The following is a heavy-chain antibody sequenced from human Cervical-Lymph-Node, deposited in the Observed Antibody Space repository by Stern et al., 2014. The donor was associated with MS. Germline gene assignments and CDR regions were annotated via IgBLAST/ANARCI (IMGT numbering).Heavy chain of an antibody. CDR1: GYNFTSFY. Sequence: VQLEESGAEVKKPGASVKVSCKASGYNFTSFYIHWVRQAPGQGLEWMGIINRSGGSTNYAQKFQGRVAMTRDTSTGTVYMQLSSLRSEDTAVYYCARDKEYSSSPNWFDPWGQGTLVTVSS. CDR2: INRSGGST. CDR3: ARDKEYSSSPNWFDP. V-gene: IGHV1-46*01. D-gene: IGHD6-13*01. J-gene: IGHJ5*02.